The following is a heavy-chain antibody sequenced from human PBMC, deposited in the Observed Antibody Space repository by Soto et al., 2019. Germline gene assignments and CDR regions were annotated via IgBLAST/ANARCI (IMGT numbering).Heavy chain of an antibody. Sequence: GGSLRLSCAASGFTFSDYYMSWIRQAPGKGLEWVSYISSSGSTIYYADSVKGRFTISRDNAKNSLYLQMNSLRAEDTAVYYCARDRGYYGSGSYWGAFDIWGQGTMVTVSS. CDR2: ISSSGSTI. V-gene: IGHV3-11*01. CDR3: ARDRGYYGSGSYWGAFDI. D-gene: IGHD3-10*01. CDR1: GFTFSDYY. J-gene: IGHJ3*02.